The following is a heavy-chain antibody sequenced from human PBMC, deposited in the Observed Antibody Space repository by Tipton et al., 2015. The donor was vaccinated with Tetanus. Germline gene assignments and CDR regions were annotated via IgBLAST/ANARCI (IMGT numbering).Heavy chain of an antibody. CDR2: SWYDGTDK. V-gene: IGHV3-33*01. CDR3: AREADCSGGSCFSGDFDN. CDR1: GFIFSSYG. D-gene: IGHD2-15*01. Sequence: SLRLSCAASGFIFSSYGMHWVRQAPGKGLEWVAVSWYDGTDKYYADSVKGRFTISRDNSKNTLYLQMNSPRAEDTAVYYCAREADCSGGSCFSGDFDNWGQGTQVTASS. J-gene: IGHJ4*02.